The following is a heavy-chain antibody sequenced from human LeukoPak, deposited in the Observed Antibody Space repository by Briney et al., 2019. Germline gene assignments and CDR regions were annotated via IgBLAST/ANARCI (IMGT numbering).Heavy chain of an antibody. CDR3: ARGTIFGVVTFDP. CDR2: IYHSGST. J-gene: IGHJ5*02. V-gene: IGHV4-30-2*01. Sequence: SETLSLICTVSGGSISSGGYYWSWIRQPPGKGLEWIGYIYHSGSTYYNPSLKSRVTISVDRSKNQFSLKLSSVTAADTAVYYCARGTIFGVVTFDPWGQGTLVTVSS. D-gene: IGHD3-3*01. CDR1: GGSISSGGYY.